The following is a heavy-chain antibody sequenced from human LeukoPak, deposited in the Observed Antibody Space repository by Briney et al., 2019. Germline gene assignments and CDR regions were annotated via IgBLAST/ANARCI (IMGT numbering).Heavy chain of an antibody. CDR2: IKQDGSEK. CDR1: GFTFSSYW. D-gene: IGHD2-2*01. V-gene: IGHV3-7*01. CDR3: AKWVVVPAANWFDP. Sequence: GGSLRLSCAASGFTFSSYWMSWVRQAPGKGLEWVANIKQDGSEKYYVDSVKGRFTISRDNAKNSLYLQMNSLRAEDTAVYYCAKWVVVPAANWFDPWDQGTLVTVSS. J-gene: IGHJ5*02.